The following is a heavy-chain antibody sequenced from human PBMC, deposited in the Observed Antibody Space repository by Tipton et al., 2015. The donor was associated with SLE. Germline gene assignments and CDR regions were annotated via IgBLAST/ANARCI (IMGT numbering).Heavy chain of an antibody. D-gene: IGHD7-27*01. CDR3: ARDGLTGGSWPDY. J-gene: IGHJ4*02. V-gene: IGHV3-30*04. CDR1: GFTFSSYA. CDR2: ISYDGSNK. Sequence: QLVQSGGGVVQPGRSLRLSCAASGFTFSSYAMHWVRQAPGKGLERVAVISYDGSNKYYADSVKGRFTISRDNSKNTLYLQMNSLSAXDTAVYYCARDGLTGGSWPDYWGQGTLVTVSS.